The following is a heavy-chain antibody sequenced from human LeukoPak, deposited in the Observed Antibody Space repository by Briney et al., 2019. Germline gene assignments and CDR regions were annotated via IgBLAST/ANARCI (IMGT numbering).Heavy chain of an antibody. V-gene: IGHV3-23*01. CDR2: ISGSGGST. CDR1: GFTFSSYA. Sequence: GGSLRLSCAASGFTFSSYAMSWVRQAPGKGLEWVSAISGSGGSTYYADSVKGRFTISRDNSKNTLYLQMNRLRAEDTAVYYCAKEGYYYYDSSGYYSDWGQGTLVTVSS. D-gene: IGHD3-22*01. J-gene: IGHJ1*01. CDR3: AKEGYYYYDSSGYYSD.